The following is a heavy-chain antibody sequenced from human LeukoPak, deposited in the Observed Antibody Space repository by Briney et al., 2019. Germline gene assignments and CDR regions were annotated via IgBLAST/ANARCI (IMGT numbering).Heavy chain of an antibody. CDR1: GYTFTSFG. J-gene: IGHJ4*02. V-gene: IGHV1-18*04. CDR3: ARARGDYGDDDY. D-gene: IGHD4-17*01. CDR2: IGAYNGDT. Sequence: ASVKVSCKPSGYTFTSFGISWVRQAPGQGLEWMGWIGAYNGDTNYAQKFQGRVTMTTDTSTSTAYMDLRSLRSDDTAVYYCARARGDYGDDDYWSQGTLVTVSS.